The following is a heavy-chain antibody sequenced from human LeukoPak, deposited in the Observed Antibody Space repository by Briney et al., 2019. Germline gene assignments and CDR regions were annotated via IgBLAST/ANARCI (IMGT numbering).Heavy chain of an antibody. CDR1: GFTFSSCS. Sequence: GGSLRLSCAASGFTFSSCSMNWVRQAPGKGLELVSSISSSSSYIYYADSVKGRFTISRDNAKNSLYLQMNSLRAEDTAVYYCARGTVTTEIGYWGQGTLVTVSS. CDR2: ISSSSSYI. J-gene: IGHJ4*02. CDR3: ARGTVTTEIGY. V-gene: IGHV3-21*01. D-gene: IGHD4-11*01.